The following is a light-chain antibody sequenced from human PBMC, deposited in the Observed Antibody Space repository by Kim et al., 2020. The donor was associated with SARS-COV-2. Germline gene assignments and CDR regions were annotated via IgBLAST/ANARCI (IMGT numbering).Light chain of an antibody. V-gene: IGKV3-20*01. CDR3: QQYVASPYT. Sequence: SPGQRATLCCKARQTISSAHLAWYQHKPGQAPRRLKSAASNRAAGIPDRFSGSGSGTDFTLTITRLEREDFAVYYCQQYVASPYTFGPGTKLEI. J-gene: IGKJ2*01. CDR2: AAS. CDR1: QTISSAH.